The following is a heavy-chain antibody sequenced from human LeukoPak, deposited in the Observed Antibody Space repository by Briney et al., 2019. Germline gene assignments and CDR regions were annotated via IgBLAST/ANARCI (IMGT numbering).Heavy chain of an antibody. D-gene: IGHD3-22*01. Sequence: SETLSLTCTVSGGSISSYYWSWIRQPPGEGLEWIGYIYYSESTNYNPSLKSRVTISVDTSKNQFSLKLSSVTAADTAVYYCARVDGGYYDSSGYFHWGQGTLVTVSS. CDR2: IYYSEST. CDR3: ARVDGGYYDSSGYFH. V-gene: IGHV4-59*01. J-gene: IGHJ4*02. CDR1: GGSISSYY.